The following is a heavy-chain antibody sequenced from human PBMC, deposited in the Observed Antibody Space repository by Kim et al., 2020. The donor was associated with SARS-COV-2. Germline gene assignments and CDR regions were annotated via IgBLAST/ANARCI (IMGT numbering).Heavy chain of an antibody. Sequence: GGSLRLSCAASGFTFSSYAMSWVRQAPGKGLEWVSAISGSGGSTYYADSVKGRFTISRDNSKNTLYLQMNSLRAEDTAVYYCAKAMSDKAQWYSGSIDYWGQGTLVTVSS. D-gene: IGHD6-25*01. V-gene: IGHV3-23*01. J-gene: IGHJ4*02. CDR1: GFTFSSYA. CDR3: AKAMSDKAQWYSGSIDY. CDR2: ISGSGGST.